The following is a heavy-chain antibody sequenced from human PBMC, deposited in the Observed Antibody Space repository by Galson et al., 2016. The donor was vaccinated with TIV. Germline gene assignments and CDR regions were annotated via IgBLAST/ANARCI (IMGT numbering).Heavy chain of an antibody. CDR1: GFTFSNVW. J-gene: IGHJ5*02. V-gene: IGHV3-15*01. Sequence: SLRLSCAASGFTFSNVWRNWFRQAPGMGLEWVGRIKNKIDGGTTDYGAHGKGRCTISRDDSKSTVYLQMNSLNSEDTGVYYCATLDDHDNWFHPWGQGTLVTVSS. D-gene: IGHD3/OR15-3a*01. CDR3: ATLDDHDNWFHP. CDR2: IKNKIDGGTT.